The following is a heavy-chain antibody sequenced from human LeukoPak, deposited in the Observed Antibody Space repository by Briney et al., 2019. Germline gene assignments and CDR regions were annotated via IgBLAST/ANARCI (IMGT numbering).Heavy chain of an antibody. CDR1: GYSISSGFF. V-gene: IGHV4-38-2*02. D-gene: IGHD3-16*01. Sequence: PSEALSLTCTVSGYSISSGFFWGWIRQPPGKGLEWIGSIYHSGSTYYNSSLKSRVSISVDTSKNQFSLKLSSVTAADTAVYYCARGELDHVWRVYGMDVWGQGTTVTVSS. CDR2: IYHSGST. J-gene: IGHJ6*02. CDR3: ARGELDHVWRVYGMDV.